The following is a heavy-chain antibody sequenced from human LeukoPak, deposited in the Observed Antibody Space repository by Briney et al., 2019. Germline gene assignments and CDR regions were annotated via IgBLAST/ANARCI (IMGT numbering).Heavy chain of an antibody. D-gene: IGHD1-1*01. CDR3: ARDRGTTSIDH. J-gene: IGHJ4*02. Sequence: GRSLRLSCAASGFTFSSYGMHWVRQAPGKGLEWVGLIWFDGSNKYYADSVKGRFTISRDNSKNTLYLQMNSLRAEDTAVYYCARDRGTTSIDHWGQGTLVTVSS. CDR2: IWFDGSNK. CDR1: GFTFSSYG. V-gene: IGHV3-33*01.